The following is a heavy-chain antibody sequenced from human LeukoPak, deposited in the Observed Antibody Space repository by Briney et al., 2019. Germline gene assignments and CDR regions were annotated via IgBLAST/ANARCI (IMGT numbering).Heavy chain of an antibody. D-gene: IGHD3-22*01. CDR3: ARVLYYYDSSGPYYYFYSMDV. Sequence: PSETLSLTCTVSGGSVSSENYYWSWIRQPPRKGLEWIAYIHYSGRTNYNPSLKSRVTISVDTSKNQFSLKLSSVTAADAAVYYCARVLYYYDSSGPYYYFYSMDVWGQGTTVTVSS. V-gene: IGHV4-61*01. CDR1: GGSVSSENYY. J-gene: IGHJ6*02. CDR2: IHYSGRT.